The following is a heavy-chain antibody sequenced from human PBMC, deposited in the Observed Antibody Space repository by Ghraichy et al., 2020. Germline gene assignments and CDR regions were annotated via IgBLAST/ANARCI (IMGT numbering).Heavy chain of an antibody. CDR1: GYTFTGYY. D-gene: IGHD3-10*01. V-gene: IGHV1-2*02. J-gene: IGHJ6*02. CDR2: INPNSGGT. CDR3: ARKLLWFGEYYYYYGMDV. Sequence: ASVKVSCKASGYTFTGYYMHWVRQAPGQGLEWMGWINPNSGGTNYAQKFQGRVTMTRDTSISTAYMELSRLRSDDTAVYYCARKLLWFGEYYYYYGMDVWGQGTTVTVSS.